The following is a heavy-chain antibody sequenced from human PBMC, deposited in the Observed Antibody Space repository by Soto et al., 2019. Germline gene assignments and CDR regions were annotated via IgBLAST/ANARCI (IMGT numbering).Heavy chain of an antibody. Sequence: GGSLRLSCAASGFTFSDYAMSWVRQAPGKGLEWVSGISGSGGSTYYADSVKVRFTISRDNSENTLYLHFNSLRAEDTAVYYCARRVITDYYYSGMDVWGQGTRVTVSS. D-gene: IGHD3-22*01. CDR3: ARRVITDYYYSGMDV. J-gene: IGHJ6*02. CDR1: GFTFSDYA. CDR2: ISGSGGST. V-gene: IGHV3-23*01.